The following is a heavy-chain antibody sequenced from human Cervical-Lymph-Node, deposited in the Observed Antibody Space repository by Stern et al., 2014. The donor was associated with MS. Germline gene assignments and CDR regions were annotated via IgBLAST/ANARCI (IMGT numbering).Heavy chain of an antibody. CDR2: IHPSGNA. CDR1: GGSVSSGSSY. Sequence: VQLVESGPGLVKPSQTLSLTCTLSGGSVSSGSSYWSWIRQPAGKGLEWIGRIHPSGNAFYTPSLKGRVTISRDPSKNQISLKLNSVTAADTAVYYCASGYRFFESWGQGTLVTVSS. D-gene: IGHD5-18*01. J-gene: IGHJ4*02. V-gene: IGHV4-61*02. CDR3: ASGYRFFES.